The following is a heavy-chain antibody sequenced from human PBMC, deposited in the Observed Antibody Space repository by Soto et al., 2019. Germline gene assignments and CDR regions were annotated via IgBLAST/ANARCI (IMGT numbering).Heavy chain of an antibody. J-gene: IGHJ4*02. CDR3: AKRSPYSSGWYSPIFDY. CDR2: ISESGGST. CDR1: GFSFSDYA. D-gene: IGHD6-13*01. Sequence: GGSLRLACAASGFSFSDYAMSWVRQAPGKGLEWVSVISESGGSTHYADSVRGRFTVSRDNSKNSLSSRMNSLRDEDTAVYFCAKRSPYSSGWYSPIFDYWGQGALVTVSS. V-gene: IGHV3-23*01.